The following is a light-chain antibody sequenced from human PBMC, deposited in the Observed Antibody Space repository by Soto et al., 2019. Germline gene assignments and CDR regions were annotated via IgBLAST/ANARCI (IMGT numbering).Light chain of an antibody. Sequence: EIVLTQSPDTLSSSPGERATLSCRASQIVTSKYLAWYQQKPGQAPRLLIFGASIRATGLPDRFSGGGSGTDFTLTISRLEPEDFAVYYCQQYGSSPGTFGQGTKVEIK. CDR3: QQYGSSPGT. V-gene: IGKV3-20*01. CDR2: GAS. J-gene: IGKJ1*01. CDR1: QIVTSKY.